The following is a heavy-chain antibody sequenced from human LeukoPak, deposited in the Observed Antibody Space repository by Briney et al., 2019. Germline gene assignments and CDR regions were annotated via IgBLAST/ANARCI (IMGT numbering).Heavy chain of an antibody. CDR2: TYYRSKWCI. D-gene: IGHD6-19*01. Sequence: SQTLSLTCDISGDSVSSNSAGWNWIRQSPSRGLEWLGRTYYRSKWCIDYTVSVKSRITINPDTSKNQFSLQLHSVTLEDTAVYYCARARCSSGWFLDYWGQGTLVTVSS. V-gene: IGHV6-1*01. CDR1: GDSVSSNSAG. CDR3: ARARCSSGWFLDY. J-gene: IGHJ4*02.